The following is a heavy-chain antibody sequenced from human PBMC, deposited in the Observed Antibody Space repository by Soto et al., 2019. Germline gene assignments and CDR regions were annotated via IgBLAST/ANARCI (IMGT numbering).Heavy chain of an antibody. CDR1: GGSISSYY. CDR2: IYYGGST. CDR3: ARRWGRTFDY. V-gene: IGHV4-59*08. D-gene: IGHD7-27*01. J-gene: IGHJ4*02. Sequence: SETLSLTCTVSGGSISSYYWSWIRQPPGKGLEWIGYIYYGGSTNYSPSLKSRVTISVDTSKNQFSLKLSSVTAADTAVYYCARRWGRTFDYWGQGTLVTVSS.